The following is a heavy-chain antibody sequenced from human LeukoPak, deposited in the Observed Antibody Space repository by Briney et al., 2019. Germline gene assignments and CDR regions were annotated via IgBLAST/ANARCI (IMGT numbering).Heavy chain of an antibody. CDR1: GFAVSGTH. CDR2: MDTGGNT. D-gene: IGHD3-3*01. J-gene: IGHJ4*02. CDR3: AKDSLSITIFGVVPSTDFDY. V-gene: IGHV3-66*01. Sequence: GGSLRLSCAASGFAVSGTHMIWVRQAPRKGLEWVSSMDTGGNTYYADSVMDRFTVSRDNYWTTVFLNMNSLRAENTAVYYCAKDSLSITIFGVVPSTDFDYWGQGTLVTVSS.